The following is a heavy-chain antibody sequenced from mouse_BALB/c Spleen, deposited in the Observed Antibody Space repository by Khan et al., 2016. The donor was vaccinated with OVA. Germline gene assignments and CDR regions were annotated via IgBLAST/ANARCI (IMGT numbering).Heavy chain of an antibody. Sequence: QVQLQQSGAELAKPGASVKLSCKASGYTFTTYWMHWVKQRPGQGLEWIGYINPTSGYTDYNDKFKDRATLSAAKSSSTAYMQLNSLASEDSAVYYCTRDKIDYWGQGTTLTVSS. CDR3: TRDKIDY. V-gene: IGHV1-7*01. CDR1: GYTFTTYW. J-gene: IGHJ2*01. CDR2: INPTSGYT.